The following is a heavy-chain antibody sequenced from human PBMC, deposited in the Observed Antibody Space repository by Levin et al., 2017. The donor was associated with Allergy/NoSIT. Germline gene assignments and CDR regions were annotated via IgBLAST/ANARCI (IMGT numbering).Heavy chain of an antibody. V-gene: IGHV3-48*01. D-gene: IGHD3-22*01. Sequence: LSLTCAASGFTFSSYSMNWVRQAPGKGLEWVSYISSSSSTIYYADSVKGRFTISRDNAKNSLYLQMNSLRAEDTAVYYCAREPTYYYDSSGYSYAFDIWGQGTMVTVSS. CDR1: GFTFSSYS. CDR3: AREPTYYYDSSGYSYAFDI. J-gene: IGHJ3*02. CDR2: ISSSSSTI.